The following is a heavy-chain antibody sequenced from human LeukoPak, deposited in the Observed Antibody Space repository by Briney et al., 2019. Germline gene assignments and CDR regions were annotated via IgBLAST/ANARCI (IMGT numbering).Heavy chain of an antibody. D-gene: IGHD4-17*01. CDR2: IYYTGST. CDR3: ASLSTVTQGYFDS. J-gene: IGHJ4*01. CDR1: GGSISSFY. Sequence: SESLSLTCTVSGGSISSFYWSWIRQPPGKGLEWIGYIYYTGSTNYNPSLKSRLTISVDVSKNQFSLKLSSVTATDTAVYYCASLSTVTQGYFDSWGQGTLVTVPS. V-gene: IGHV4-59*08.